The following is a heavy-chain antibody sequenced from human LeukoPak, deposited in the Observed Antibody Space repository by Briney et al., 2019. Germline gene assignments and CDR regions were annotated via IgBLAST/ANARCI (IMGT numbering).Heavy chain of an antibody. CDR3: AGFWSGYLD. Sequence: PSETLSLTCTVSGGSISHYYWSWIRQHPGKGLEWIGYIYYSGSTYYNPSLKSRVTISVDTSKNQFSLKLSSVTAADTAVYYCAGFWSGYLDWGQGTLVTVSS. CDR2: IYYSGST. J-gene: IGHJ4*02. CDR1: GGSISHYY. V-gene: IGHV4-59*06. D-gene: IGHD3-3*01.